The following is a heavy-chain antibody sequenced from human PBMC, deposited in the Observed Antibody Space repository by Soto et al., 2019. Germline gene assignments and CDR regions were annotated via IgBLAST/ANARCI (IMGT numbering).Heavy chain of an antibody. Sequence: GGSLRLSCRTSGLTFRTYLMSWVRQAPGKGLEWVANIKTDGSNKYYADSVKGRFTISRDNSKNTLYLQMNSLRAEDTAVYYCARELDRVSRHYYYGMDVWGQGTTVTVSS. CDR3: ARELDRVSRHYYYGMDV. V-gene: IGHV3-7*01. D-gene: IGHD6-6*01. CDR2: IKTDGSNK. CDR1: GLTFRTYL. J-gene: IGHJ6*02.